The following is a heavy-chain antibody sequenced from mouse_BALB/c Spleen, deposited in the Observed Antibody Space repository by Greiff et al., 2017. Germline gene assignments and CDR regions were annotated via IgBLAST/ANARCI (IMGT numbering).Heavy chain of an antibody. CDR3: ARGRDGNYPLAY. J-gene: IGHJ3*01. CDR1: GFTFSSYA. CDR2: ISSGGST. Sequence: LVESGGGLVKPGGSLKLSCAASGFTFSSYAMSWVRQTPEKRLEWVASISSGGSTYYPDSVKGRFTISRDNARNILYLQMSSLRSEDTAMYYCARGRDGNYPLAYWGQGTLVTVSA. V-gene: IGHV5-6-5*01. D-gene: IGHD2-1*01.